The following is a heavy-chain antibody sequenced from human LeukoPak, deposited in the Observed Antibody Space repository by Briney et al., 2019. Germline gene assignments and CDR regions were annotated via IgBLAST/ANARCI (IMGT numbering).Heavy chain of an antibody. D-gene: IGHD2-8*01. Sequence: PSETLSPTCTVSGGSISSGDYYWSWIRQPPGKGLEWIGYIYYSGSTYYNPSLKSRVTISVDTSKNQFSLKLSSVTAADTAVYYCARVGVYCTNGVCYEMTFDYWGQGTLVTVSS. CDR3: ARVGVYCTNGVCYEMTFDY. CDR2: IYYSGST. J-gene: IGHJ4*02. V-gene: IGHV4-30-4*01. CDR1: GGSISSGDYY.